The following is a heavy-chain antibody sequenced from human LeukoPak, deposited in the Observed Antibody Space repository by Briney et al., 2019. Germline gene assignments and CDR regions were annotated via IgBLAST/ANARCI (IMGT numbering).Heavy chain of an antibody. V-gene: IGHV4-59*01. CDR2: IYYTGST. CDR1: GAFITSYY. J-gene: IGHJ6*02. Sequence: SSETLSLTCTVSGAFITSYYWSWIRQPPGKGMEWIGYIYYTGSTNYNPSLKSRVTISVDRSKNQFSLKLNSVTAAGTAVYYCAREYYGSGFMDVWGQGTTVTVSS. CDR3: AREYYGSGFMDV. D-gene: IGHD3-10*01.